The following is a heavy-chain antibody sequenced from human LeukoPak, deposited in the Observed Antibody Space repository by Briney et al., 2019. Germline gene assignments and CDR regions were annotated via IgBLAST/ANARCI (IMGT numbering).Heavy chain of an antibody. CDR1: GYTFTGYY. J-gene: IGHJ2*01. V-gene: IGHV1-2*02. Sequence: VASVKVSCKASGYTFTGYYMHWVRQAPGQGLEWMGWINPNSGGTNYAQKFQGRVTMTRDTSISTAYMELSRLRSDDTAVYYCARPYSSSTHWYFDLWGRGTLVTVSS. D-gene: IGHD6-6*01. CDR2: INPNSGGT. CDR3: ARPYSSSTHWYFDL.